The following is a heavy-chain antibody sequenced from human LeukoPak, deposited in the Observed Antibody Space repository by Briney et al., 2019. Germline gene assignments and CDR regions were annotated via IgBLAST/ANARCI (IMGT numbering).Heavy chain of an antibody. D-gene: IGHD6-13*01. J-gene: IGHJ4*02. V-gene: IGHV4-59*01. CDR1: GGSISSYY. CDR3: ARAHTSSWYMDY. Sequence: SETLSLTCAVYGGSISSYYWSWIRQPPGKGLEWIGYIYYSGSTNYNPSLKSRVTISVDTSENQLSLKLSSVTAADTALYYCARAHTSSWYMDYWGQGTLVTVSS. CDR2: IYYSGST.